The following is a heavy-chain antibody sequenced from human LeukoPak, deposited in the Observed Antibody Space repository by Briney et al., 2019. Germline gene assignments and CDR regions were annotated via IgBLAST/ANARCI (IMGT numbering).Heavy chain of an antibody. Sequence: PGGSLRLSRAASGFTFSSYAMSWVRQAPGKGLEWVSAISGSGGSTCYADSVKGRFTISRDNSKNTLYLQMNSLRAEDTAVYYCAKCPQKGYDYVWGSIDYWGQGTLVTVSS. J-gene: IGHJ4*02. CDR1: GFTFSSYA. D-gene: IGHD3-16*01. CDR2: ISGSGGST. CDR3: AKCPQKGYDYVWGSIDY. V-gene: IGHV3-23*01.